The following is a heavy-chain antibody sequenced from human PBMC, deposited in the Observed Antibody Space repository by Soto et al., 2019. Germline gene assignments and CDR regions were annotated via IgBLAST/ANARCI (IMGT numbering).Heavy chain of an antibody. Sequence: QVQLVQSGAEVKKPGASVKVSCKASGYTFTSYAMHWVRQAPGQRLEWMGWINAGNGNTKYSQKFQGRVTITRDTSASTAYMELSSLRSEDPAVYYCARAVAVNFNWFDPWGQGTLVTVSS. D-gene: IGHD6-19*01. CDR2: INAGNGNT. J-gene: IGHJ5*02. CDR3: ARAVAVNFNWFDP. CDR1: GYTFTSYA. V-gene: IGHV1-3*01.